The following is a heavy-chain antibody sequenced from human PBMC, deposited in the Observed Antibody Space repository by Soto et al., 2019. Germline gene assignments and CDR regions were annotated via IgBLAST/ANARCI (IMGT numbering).Heavy chain of an antibody. V-gene: IGHV1-3*04. Sequence: ASVLVSCKAAGDTFSTCSLHRVRQDPGQSLQWMGRINTGNGATKYSPDFQGRVTILRDTSANTAYMELISLTSEDTAVYYCARDASVSPGRWFDPWGQGTLVTVSS. CDR2: INTGNGAT. J-gene: IGHJ5*02. CDR3: ARDASVSPGRWFDP. CDR1: GDTFSTCS. D-gene: IGHD2-8*02.